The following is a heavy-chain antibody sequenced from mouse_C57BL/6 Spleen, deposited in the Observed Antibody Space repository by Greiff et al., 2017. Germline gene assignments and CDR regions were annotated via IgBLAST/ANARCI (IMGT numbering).Heavy chain of an antibody. V-gene: IGHV1-64*01. CDR2: IHPNSGST. J-gene: IGHJ4*01. CDR1: GYTFTSYW. CDR3: ARSGGYEGAMDY. D-gene: IGHD2-2*01. Sequence: QVQLQQPGAELVKPGASVKLSCKASGYTFTSYWMHWVKQRPGQGLEWIGMIHPNSGSTNYNEKFKGKATLTVDKSSSTAYMQLSSLASEDSAVYYCARSGGYEGAMDYWGQGTSVTVPS.